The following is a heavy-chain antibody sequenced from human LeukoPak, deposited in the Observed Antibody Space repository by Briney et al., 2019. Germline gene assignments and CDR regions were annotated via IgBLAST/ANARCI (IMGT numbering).Heavy chain of an antibody. D-gene: IGHD6-13*01. CDR2: IYPGDSDT. V-gene: IGHV5-51*01. CDR1: GYSFTSYW. Sequence: GESLKISCKGSGYSFTSYWIGWVRQMPGKGPEWMGIIYPGDSDTRYSPSFQGQVTISADKSISTAYLQWSSLKASDTAMYYCARLGSSSWYQGYFDYWGQGTLVTVSS. CDR3: ARLGSSSWYQGYFDY. J-gene: IGHJ4*02.